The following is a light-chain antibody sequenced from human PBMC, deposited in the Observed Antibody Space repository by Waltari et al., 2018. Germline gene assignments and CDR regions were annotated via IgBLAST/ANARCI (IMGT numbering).Light chain of an antibody. Sequence: SYVLAQPASVSVAPGKTARITCEGPNIGSKNVHWYQLRPGQAPVLVVHDDSDRPSGIPERFSGSNSGNPATLIISGVEAGDEADYFCQVWDGSSDHYVFGTGTAVTV. CDR2: DDS. CDR1: NIGSKN. CDR3: QVWDGSSDHYV. J-gene: IGLJ1*01. V-gene: IGLV3-21*03.